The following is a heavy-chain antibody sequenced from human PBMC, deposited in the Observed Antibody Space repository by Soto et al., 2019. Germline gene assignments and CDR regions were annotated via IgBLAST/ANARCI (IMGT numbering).Heavy chain of an antibody. D-gene: IGHD3-3*01. CDR1: GFTFSSYG. V-gene: IGHV3-23*01. CDR2: VSGSGGST. J-gene: IGHJ4*02. Sequence: PGGSLRLSCAASGFTFSSYGMSWVRQAPGKGLEWVSGVSGSGGSTYYADSVKGRFTISRDNSKNTLYPQMNSLRAEDTAVYYCAREQFLEWLSVYYFDYWGQGTLVTVSS. CDR3: AREQFLEWLSVYYFDY.